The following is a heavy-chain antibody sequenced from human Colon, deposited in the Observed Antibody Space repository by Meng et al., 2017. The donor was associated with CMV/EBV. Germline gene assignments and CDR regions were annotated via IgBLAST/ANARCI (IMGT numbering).Heavy chain of an antibody. CDR2: IKSKTDGGTT. CDR3: TRDWGGYGTDGLDY. CDR1: DFTFNNAW. V-gene: IGHV3-15*07. J-gene: IGHJ4*02. Sequence: SDFTFNNAWMNWVRQAPGKGLEWVGRIKSKTDGGTTDYAAPVKGRFTISRDDSKNTLYLQMNGLKTEDTAVYYCTRDWGGYGTDGLDYWGQGTLVTVSS. D-gene: IGHD3-3*01.